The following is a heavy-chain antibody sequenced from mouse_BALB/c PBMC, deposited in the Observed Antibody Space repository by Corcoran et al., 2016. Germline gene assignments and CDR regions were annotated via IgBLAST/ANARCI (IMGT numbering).Heavy chain of an antibody. D-gene: IGHD1-1*01. J-gene: IGHJ3*01. CDR2: IDPANGNT. V-gene: IGHV14-3*02. CDR1: GFNIKDTY. CDR3: ARRDYGSSSSWVAY. Sequence: EVQLQQSGAELVKPGASVKLSCTASGFNIKDTYMHWVKQRPEQGLEWIGRIDPANGNTKYDPKFQGKATITADTSSNTAYLQLSSLTSEDTAVDYCARRDYGSSSSWVAYWGQGTLVTVSA.